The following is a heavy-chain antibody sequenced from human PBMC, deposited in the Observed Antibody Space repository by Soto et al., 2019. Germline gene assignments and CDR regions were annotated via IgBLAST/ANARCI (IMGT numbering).Heavy chain of an antibody. CDR3: ARDRGYTYGFDF. D-gene: IGHD5-18*01. V-gene: IGHV4-34*01. CDR2: INHSGST. CDR1: GGSFSGYY. J-gene: IGHJ4*02. Sequence: SETLSLTCAVYGGSFSGYYWSWIRQPPGKGLEWNGEINHSGSTNYNPSLKSRVTISVDTSKNQFSLKLSSVTAADTAVYYCARDRGYTYGFDFWGQGALVTVSS.